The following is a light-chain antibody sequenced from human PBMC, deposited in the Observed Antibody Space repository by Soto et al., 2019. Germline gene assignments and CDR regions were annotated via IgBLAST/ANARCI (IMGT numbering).Light chain of an antibody. CDR3: QQYNNWPPMYT. Sequence: EIVMTQSPATLSVSPGERATLSCRASQSVSSNLAWYQQKAGQAPRLLINGASTRATGIPARFSGSGSGTEFTLTISSLQSEDFAVYYCQQYNNWPPMYTFGQRTKLEIK. V-gene: IGKV3-15*01. J-gene: IGKJ2*01. CDR1: QSVSSN. CDR2: GAS.